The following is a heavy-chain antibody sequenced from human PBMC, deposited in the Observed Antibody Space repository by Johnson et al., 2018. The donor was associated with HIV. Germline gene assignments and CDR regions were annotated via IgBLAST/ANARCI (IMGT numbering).Heavy chain of an antibody. CDR2: ISYDGSNK. J-gene: IGHJ3*02. CDR1: GFTFSSYA. Sequence: QVQLVESGGGLVQPGGSLRLSCAASGFTFSSYAMHWVRQAPGTGLEWVAVISYDGSNKYYADSVKGRFTISRDNSKNTLYLQMNSLRAEDTAVYYCAREWDPRTPDAFDIWGEGTVVTVSS. V-gene: IGHV3-30*04. D-gene: IGHD1-26*01. CDR3: AREWDPRTPDAFDI.